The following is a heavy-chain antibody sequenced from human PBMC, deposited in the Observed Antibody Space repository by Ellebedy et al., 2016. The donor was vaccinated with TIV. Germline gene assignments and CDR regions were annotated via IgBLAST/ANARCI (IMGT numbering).Heavy chain of an antibody. V-gene: IGHV1-3*01. CDR1: GYTFTSYA. D-gene: IGHD1-26*01. CDR3: ARDKQQVGTWFDP. Sequence: ASVKVSCKASGYTFTSYAMHWVRQAPGQRLEWMGWINAGNGDTTYSQRFQGRVTITRDTSASTAYMELISLRSDDTAVYYCARDKQQVGTWFDPWGQGTLVTVSS. CDR2: INAGNGDT. J-gene: IGHJ5*02.